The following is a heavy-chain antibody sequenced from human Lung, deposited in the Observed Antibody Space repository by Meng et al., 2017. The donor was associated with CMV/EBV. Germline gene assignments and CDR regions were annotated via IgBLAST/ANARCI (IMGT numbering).Heavy chain of an antibody. CDR2: ISSSGSTI. Sequence: GGSLGLSCAASGFTFSSYEMNWVRQAPGKGLEWVSYISSSGSTIYYADSVKGRFTISRDNAKNSLYLQMNSLRAEDTAVYYCARDEAYGMDVWGQGTTVTVSS. V-gene: IGHV3-48*03. J-gene: IGHJ6*02. CDR1: GFTFSSYE. CDR3: ARDEAYGMDV.